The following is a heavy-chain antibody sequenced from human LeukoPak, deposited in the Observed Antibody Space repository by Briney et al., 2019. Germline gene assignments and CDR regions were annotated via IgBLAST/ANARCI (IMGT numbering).Heavy chain of an antibody. CDR3: AKSIAELWGYFDY. V-gene: IGHV1-69*05. CDR1: GGTFSSYA. CDR2: IIPIFGTA. Sequence: SVKVSCKASGGTFSSYAISWVRQAPGQGLEWMGGIIPIFGTANYAQKFQGRVTITTDESTSTAYMELSSLRSEDTAVYYRAKSIAELWGYFDYWGQGTLVTVSS. J-gene: IGHJ4*02. D-gene: IGHD6-6*01.